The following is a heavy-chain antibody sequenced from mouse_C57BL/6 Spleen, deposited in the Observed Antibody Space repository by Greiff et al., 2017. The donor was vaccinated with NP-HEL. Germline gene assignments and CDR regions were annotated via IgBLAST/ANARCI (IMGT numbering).Heavy chain of an antibody. CDR2: IHPNSGST. Sequence: QVQLQQPGAELVKPGASVKLSCKASGYTFTSYWMHWVKQRPGQGLEWIGMIHPNSGSTNYNEKFKSKATLTVDKSSSTAYMHLSSLTSEDSAVYYCARSTMVAYYAMDYWGQGTSVTVSS. J-gene: IGHJ4*01. CDR3: ARSTMVAYYAMDY. V-gene: IGHV1-64*01. D-gene: IGHD2-2*01. CDR1: GYTFTSYW.